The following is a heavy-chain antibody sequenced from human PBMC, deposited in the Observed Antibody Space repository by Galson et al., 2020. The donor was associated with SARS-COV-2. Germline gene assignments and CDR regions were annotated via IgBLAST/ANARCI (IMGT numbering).Heavy chain of an antibody. Sequence: GESLKISCAASGFTFSSYAMSWVRQAPGKGLEWVSAISGSGGSTYYADSVKGRFTISRDNSKNTLYLQMNSLRAEDTAVYYCAKVWATYSYGNEFDYWGQGTLVTVSS. CDR3: AKVWATYSYGNEFDY. CDR1: GFTFSSYA. CDR2: ISGSGGST. J-gene: IGHJ4*02. V-gene: IGHV3-23*01. D-gene: IGHD5-18*01.